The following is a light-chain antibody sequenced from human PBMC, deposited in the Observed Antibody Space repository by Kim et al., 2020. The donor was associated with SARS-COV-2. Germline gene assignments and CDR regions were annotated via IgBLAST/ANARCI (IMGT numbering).Light chain of an antibody. CDR2: DVN. J-gene: IGLJ3*02. CDR3: SAFAAITTLGV. CDR1: SSDVIASKFTY. V-gene: IGLV2-14*03. Sequence: QSVLTQTASVSGSLGQSITISCTGTSSDVIASKFTYVSWYQQHPGKPPQLLIYDVNNRPSGVSDRFSASKSGNTASLTISGLQAEDEAHYYCSAFAAITTLGVFGGGTQLTVL.